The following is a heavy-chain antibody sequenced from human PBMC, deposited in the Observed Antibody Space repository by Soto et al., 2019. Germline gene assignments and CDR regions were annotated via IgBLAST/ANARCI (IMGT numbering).Heavy chain of an antibody. CDR2: VYYTGST. CDR1: GGSISGSD. Sequence: PSETLSLTCSVSGGSISGSDLSWIRQSPGKGLEWLGYVYYTGSTNYSPSLRSRVSISVDTSKNEFSLRLSSVTAADTAVYFCARSVAVPGAHIDYWGQGTQVTVSS. CDR3: ARSVAVPGAHIDY. D-gene: IGHD6-19*01. J-gene: IGHJ4*02. V-gene: IGHV4-59*01.